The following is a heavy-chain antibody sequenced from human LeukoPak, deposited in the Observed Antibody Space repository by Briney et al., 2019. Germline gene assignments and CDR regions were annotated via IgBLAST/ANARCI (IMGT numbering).Heavy chain of an antibody. J-gene: IGHJ6*03. CDR1: GGSISSSSYY. V-gene: IGHV4-39*07. Sequence: SETLSLTCTVSGGSISSSSYYWGWIRQPPGKGLEWIGSIYYSGSTYYNPSLKSRVTISVDTSKNQFSLKLSSVTAADTAVYYCARRPEYSSGWYVSYYYYMDVWGKGTTVTISS. CDR3: ARRPEYSSGWYVSYYYYMDV. D-gene: IGHD6-19*01. CDR2: IYYSGST.